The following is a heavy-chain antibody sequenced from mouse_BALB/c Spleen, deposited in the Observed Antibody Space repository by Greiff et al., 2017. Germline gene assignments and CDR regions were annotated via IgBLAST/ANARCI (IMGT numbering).Heavy chain of an antibody. D-gene: IGHD1-2*01. J-gene: IGHJ2*01. V-gene: IGHV1-80*01. CDR2: IYPGDGDT. CDR3: ARSRDTTALDY. Sequence: QVHVKQSGAELVRPGSSVKISCKASGYAFSSYWMNWVKQRPGQGLEWIGQIYPGDGDTNYNGKFKGKATLTADKSSSTAYMQLSSLTSEDSAVYFCARSRDTTALDYWGQGTTLTVSS. CDR1: GYAFSSYW.